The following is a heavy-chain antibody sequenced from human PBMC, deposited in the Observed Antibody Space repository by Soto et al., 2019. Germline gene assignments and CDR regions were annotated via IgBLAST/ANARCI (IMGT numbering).Heavy chain of an antibody. CDR2: ISYDGSNE. CDR1: GFPFSSYG. D-gene: IGHD1-26*01. V-gene: IGHV3-30*18. Sequence: PGGSLRLSCAASGFPFSSYGMHWVRQAPGKGLEWVAVISYDGSNEYYADSVKGRFTISRDNSKNTLYLQMNSLRAEDTAVYYCAKDAGGSSYFDYWGQGTLVTVSS. J-gene: IGHJ4*02. CDR3: AKDAGGSSYFDY.